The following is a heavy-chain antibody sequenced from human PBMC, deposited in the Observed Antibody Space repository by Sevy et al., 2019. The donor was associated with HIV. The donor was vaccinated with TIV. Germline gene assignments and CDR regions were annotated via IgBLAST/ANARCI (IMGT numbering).Heavy chain of an antibody. J-gene: IGHJ3*02. D-gene: IGHD2-2*01. V-gene: IGHV3-33*08. CDR3: ASDVKGYCSSTSCQNAFDT. CDR2: IWYDGSNK. Sequence: GGSLRLSCAASGFTFSSYGMHWVRQAPGKGLEWVAVIWYDGSNKYYADSVKGRFTISRDNSKNTLYLQMNSLRAEDTGAYYCASDVKGYCSSTSCQNAFDTWGQGTMVTVSS. CDR1: GFTFSSYG.